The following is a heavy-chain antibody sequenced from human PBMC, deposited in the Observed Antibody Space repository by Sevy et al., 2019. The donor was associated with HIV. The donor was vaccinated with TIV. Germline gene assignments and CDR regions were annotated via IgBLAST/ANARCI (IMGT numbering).Heavy chain of an antibody. CDR2: IYPGDSDT. CDR3: ARQGYDYVWGSYSSPDF. D-gene: IGHD3-16*02. V-gene: IGHV5-51*01. J-gene: IGHJ4*02. CDR1: GYSFNSHW. Sequence: ASVKVSCRGSGYSFNSHWIGWVRQMPGKGLEWMGIIYPGDSDTRYSPSFQGQVTISADKSISTAYLQWSSLRASDSAMYYCARQGYDYVWGSYSSPDFWGQGTRVTVSS.